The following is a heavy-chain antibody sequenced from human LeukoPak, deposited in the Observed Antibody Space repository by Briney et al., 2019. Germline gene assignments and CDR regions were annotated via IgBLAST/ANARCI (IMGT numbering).Heavy chain of an antibody. J-gene: IGHJ4*02. CDR3: AGEMDYGDYVGGPYFFDF. CDR1: GGSINSNNYY. Sequence: SETLSLTCTVSGGSINSNNYYWGWIRQPPGRGLEWIGSIYYSGSTSYNPSLKSRVTISVDTSKNQFSLKLTSVTAADTAIYYCAGEMDYGDYVGGPYFFDFWGQGTLVTVSS. V-gene: IGHV4-39*07. CDR2: IYYSGST. D-gene: IGHD4-17*01.